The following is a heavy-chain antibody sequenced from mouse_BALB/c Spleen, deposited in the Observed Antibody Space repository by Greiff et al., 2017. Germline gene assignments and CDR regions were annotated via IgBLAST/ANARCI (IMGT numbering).Heavy chain of an antibody. V-gene: IGHV1-15*01. CDR1: GYTFTDYE. CDR3: TSYYGYYAMDY. D-gene: IGHD1-1*01. Sequence: QVQLKESGAELVRPGASVTLSCKASGYTFTDYEMHWVKQTPVHGLEWIGAIDPETGGTAYNQKFKGKATLTADKSSSTAYMELRSLTSEDSAVYYCTSYYGYYAMDYWGQGTSVTVSS. CDR2: IDPETGGT. J-gene: IGHJ4*01.